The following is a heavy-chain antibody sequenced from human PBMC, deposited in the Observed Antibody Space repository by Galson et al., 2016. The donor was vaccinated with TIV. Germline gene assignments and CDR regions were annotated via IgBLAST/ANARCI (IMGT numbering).Heavy chain of an antibody. CDR1: GYSISNYF. V-gene: IGHV4-59*01. CDR3: ARDKSRRGCFDP. Sequence: ETLSLTCTVSGYSISNYFWNWFRQSPGKGLEWIGDIYQSGSTNYNPSLKSRVTISIDTSKRQFSLKLYSVTAADTAVYYCARDKSRRGCFDPWGQGSLVTVSS. CDR2: IYQSGST. J-gene: IGHJ5*02.